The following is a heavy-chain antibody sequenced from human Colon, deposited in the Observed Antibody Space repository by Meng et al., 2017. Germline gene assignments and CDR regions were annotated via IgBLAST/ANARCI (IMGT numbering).Heavy chain of an antibody. V-gene: IGHV3-15*01. CDR1: GINFKNSW. CDR3: TTASSPTSGAFDV. D-gene: IGHD3-10*01. Sequence: GESLKIPCAGSGINFKNSWMTLVRQAPGKGLEWVGRVKSRTDGGTTDFAAPVKGRFTISRDDLKNTLFLEMSSLKSGDTAVYFCTTASSPTSGAFDVWGQGTMVTVSS. J-gene: IGHJ3*01. CDR2: VKSRTDGGTT.